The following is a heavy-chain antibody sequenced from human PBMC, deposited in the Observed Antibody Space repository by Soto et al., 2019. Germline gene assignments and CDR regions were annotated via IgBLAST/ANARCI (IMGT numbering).Heavy chain of an antibody. CDR2: NYYSGIT. D-gene: IGHD6-6*01. CDR1: GGSISSGGYY. J-gene: IGHJ6*02. V-gene: IGHV4-31*03. Sequence: QVQLQESGPGLVKPSQTLSLTCTVSGGSISSGGYYWTWIRQHPGKGLEWIGYNYYSGITYYNPSLKRRVTTSLDTSKNQFSLKLSSVTAAYTGVYYCARGSSIAGLYYGMDVWGQGTTVTVSS. CDR3: ARGSSIAGLYYGMDV.